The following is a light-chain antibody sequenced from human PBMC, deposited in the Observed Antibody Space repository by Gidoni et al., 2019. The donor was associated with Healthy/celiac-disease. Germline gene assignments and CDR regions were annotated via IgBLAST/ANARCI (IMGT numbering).Light chain of an antibody. CDR3: SSYAGSNNYV. V-gene: IGLV2-8*01. CDR1: SSDVGGYNY. J-gene: IGLJ1*01. Sequence: SALTQPPSASGSPGQSVTISCTGTSSDVGGYNYVSWYQQHPGKAPKLMIYAVSKRPSGVPDRFSGSKSGNTASLTVSGLQAEDEADYYCSSYAGSNNYVFGTGTKVTVL. CDR2: AVS.